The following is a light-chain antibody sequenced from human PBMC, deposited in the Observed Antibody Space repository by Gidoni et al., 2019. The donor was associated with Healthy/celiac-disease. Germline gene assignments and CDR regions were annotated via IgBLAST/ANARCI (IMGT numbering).Light chain of an antibody. J-gene: IGLJ2*01. CDR3: QAWDSSTVV. Sequence: SYELTQPPSVSVSPGQTASIPFSGDKLGDKYACWYQQKPGQSPVLVIYQDSKRPSGIPERFSGSNSGNTATLTISGTQPMDEADYYCQAWDSSTVVFGGGTKLTVL. CDR2: QDS. V-gene: IGLV3-1*01. CDR1: KLGDKY.